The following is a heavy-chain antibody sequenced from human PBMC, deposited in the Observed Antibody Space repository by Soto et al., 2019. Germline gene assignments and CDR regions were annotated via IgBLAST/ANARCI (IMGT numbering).Heavy chain of an antibody. CDR2: MNTNTGNT. D-gene: IGHD1-1*01. CDR3: ARETTSYGMEV. J-gene: IGHJ6*02. V-gene: IGHV1-8*01. CDR1: GYTFTSYD. Sequence: QVQLVQSGAEVKKPGASVKVSCKASGYTFTSYDINWVRQATGQGLKWMGWMNTNTGNTGEAQKFEGRRTMTRNTPTSTAYTERRRRRSEDTAVYDRARETTSYGMEVWGQGTTVTVSS.